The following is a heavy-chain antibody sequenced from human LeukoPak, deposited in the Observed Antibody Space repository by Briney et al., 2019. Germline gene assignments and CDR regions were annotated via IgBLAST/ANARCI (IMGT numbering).Heavy chain of an antibody. Sequence: ASVKVSCKATGYSITSYFLHWVRQAPGQGLEWMGIINPSGGSTNYAQKFQGRVTMTRDTSTSTVYMELSSLRSEDTAVYYCARTNYNDSSAYYDYWGQGSLVTVPS. D-gene: IGHD3-22*01. V-gene: IGHV1-46*01. CDR1: GYSITSYF. J-gene: IGHJ4*02. CDR2: INPSGGST. CDR3: ARTNYNDSSAYYDY.